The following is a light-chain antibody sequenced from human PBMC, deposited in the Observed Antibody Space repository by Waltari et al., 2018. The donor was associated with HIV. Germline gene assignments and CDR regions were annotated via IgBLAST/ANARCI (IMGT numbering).Light chain of an antibody. CDR2: GAS. J-gene: IGKJ1*01. CDR1: QRVRSN. CDR3: QKYNNWPAKT. Sequence: EIVITQSPPTLAVSPGERVTLSCRARQRVRSNLAWYQQKPGQDPRLLIYGASTRATGIPDRFGGSGSGTEFTLTISSLQSEDFAVYYCQKYNNWPAKTFGHGTKVEIK. V-gene: IGKV3-15*01.